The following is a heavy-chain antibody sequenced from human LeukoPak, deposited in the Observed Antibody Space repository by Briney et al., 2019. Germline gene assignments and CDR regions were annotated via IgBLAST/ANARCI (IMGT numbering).Heavy chain of an antibody. D-gene: IGHD5-12*01. CDR2: IPFDGNNK. CDR3: ARDRGVATMDY. V-gene: IGHV3-30*14. Sequence: PGRSLRLSCAASGFTFSSYAIHWVRQAPGKGLEWVAVIPFDGNNKYYADSVKGRFTISRDNSKHTLSLQMNSLRPEDTAVYYCARDRGVATMDYWGQGTLVTVSS. J-gene: IGHJ4*02. CDR1: GFTFSSYA.